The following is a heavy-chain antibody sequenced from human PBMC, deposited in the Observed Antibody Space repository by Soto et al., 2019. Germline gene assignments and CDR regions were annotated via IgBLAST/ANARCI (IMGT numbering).Heavy chain of an antibody. V-gene: IGHV3-23*01. D-gene: IGHD3-9*01. Sequence: GGSLSLSCAASGFTFSSYAMSWVRQAPGKGMEWVSAISGSGGSTYYADSVKGRFTISRDNSKNTLYLQMNSLRAEDTAVYYCARGKDYDILTGYYYYYYMDVWGKGTTVTVSS. CDR1: GFTFSSYA. CDR3: ARGKDYDILTGYYYYYYMDV. J-gene: IGHJ6*03. CDR2: ISGSGGST.